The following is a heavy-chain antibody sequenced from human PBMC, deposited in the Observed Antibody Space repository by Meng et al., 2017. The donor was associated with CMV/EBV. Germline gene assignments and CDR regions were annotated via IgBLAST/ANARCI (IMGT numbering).Heavy chain of an antibody. CDR1: SGSFSGYY. Sequence: SETLSLTCAVYSGSFSGYYWSWIRQPPGKGLEWIGEINHSGSTNYNPSLKSRVTISEDTSKNQFSLKLSSVTAADTAVYYRARGLGWFDPWGQGTLVTVSS. CDR3: ARGLGWFDP. J-gene: IGHJ5*02. CDR2: INHSGST. V-gene: IGHV4-34*01.